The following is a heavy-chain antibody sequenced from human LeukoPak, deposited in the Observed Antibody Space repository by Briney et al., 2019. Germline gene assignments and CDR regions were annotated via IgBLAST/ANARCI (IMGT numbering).Heavy chain of an antibody. CDR3: ARQGFGELLDYNWFDP. J-gene: IGHJ5*02. CDR1: GGSISNYY. D-gene: IGHD3-10*01. V-gene: IGHV4-59*04. CDR2: IYHSGST. Sequence: SETLSLTCTVSGGSISNYYWSWIRQPPGKGLEWIGYIYHSGSTYYNPSLKSRVTISVDRSKNQFSLKLSSVTAADTAVYYCARQGFGELLDYNWFDPWGQGTLVTVSS.